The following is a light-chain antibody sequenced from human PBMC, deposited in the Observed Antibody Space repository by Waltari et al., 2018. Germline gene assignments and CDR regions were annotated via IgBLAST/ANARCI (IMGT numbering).Light chain of an antibody. Sequence: QSVLTQPPSASGTPGQRVTIPCSGSSSNIGTSYAYWDHQPPGTAPKLLIYRNNQRPSGVPDRFSGSKSGTSASLAISGLRSEDEADYYCAVWDDSLTGQVIFGGGTKLTVL. J-gene: IGLJ2*01. CDR1: SSNIGTSY. V-gene: IGLV1-47*01. CDR2: RNN. CDR3: AVWDDSLTGQVI.